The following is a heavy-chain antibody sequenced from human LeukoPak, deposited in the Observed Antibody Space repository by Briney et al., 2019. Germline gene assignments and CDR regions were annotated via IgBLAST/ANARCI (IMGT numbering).Heavy chain of an antibody. D-gene: IGHD3-10*01. V-gene: IGHV4-34*01. CDR3: ARYVVYGSGKYYFDY. CDR2: INHSGST. J-gene: IGHJ4*02. Sequence: PSETLSLTCAVYGGSFSDYYWSWIRQPPGKGLEWIGEINHSGSTNYNPSLKSRVTISVDTSKNQFSLKLNSVTAADTAVYYCARYVVYGSGKYYFDYWGQGTLVTVSS. CDR1: GGSFSDYY.